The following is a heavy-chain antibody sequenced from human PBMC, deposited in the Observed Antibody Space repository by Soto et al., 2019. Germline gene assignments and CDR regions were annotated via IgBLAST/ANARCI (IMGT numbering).Heavy chain of an antibody. D-gene: IGHD3-16*01. Sequence: GASVKVSFKASGYTFTSYGISWVRQAPGQGLEWMGCISAYNGNTNYAQKLQGRVTMTTDTSTSTAYMELRSPRSDDTAVYYCARERNRWVPSWADYWGQGTLVTSPQ. CDR1: GYTFTSYG. CDR3: ARERNRWVPSWADY. V-gene: IGHV1-18*04. J-gene: IGHJ4*02. CDR2: ISAYNGNT.